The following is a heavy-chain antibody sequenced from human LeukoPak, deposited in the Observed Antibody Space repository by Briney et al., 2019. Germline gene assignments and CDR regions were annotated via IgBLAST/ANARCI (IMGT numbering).Heavy chain of an antibody. Sequence: PGGSLRLSCTASGFTLGSHDMHWVRQIPGQGLEWVAAVSSGCHAFFADSVQGRFTVSREDARNSLYLQMNSLSAGDTAVYYCVREARGYHYTYFDYWGQGTLVTVSS. V-gene: IGHV3-13*01. CDR3: VREARGYHYTYFDY. CDR2: VSSGCHA. CDR1: GFTLGSHD. J-gene: IGHJ4*02. D-gene: IGHD5-18*01.